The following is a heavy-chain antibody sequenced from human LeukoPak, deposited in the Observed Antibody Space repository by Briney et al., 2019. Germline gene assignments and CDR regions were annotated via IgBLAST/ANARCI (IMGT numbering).Heavy chain of an antibody. CDR2: INPNSGGT. CDR3: ARDQVARDIVVVLTATGTIDY. Sequence: ASVKVSSKASGYTFTGYYMHWVRQAPGQGLEWMGWINPNSGGTTYAQKFQGRATMTRDTSISTAYMELSRLRSDDTAVYYCARDQVARDIVVVLTATGTIDYWGQGTLVTVSS. V-gene: IGHV1-2*02. J-gene: IGHJ4*02. D-gene: IGHD2-15*01. CDR1: GYTFTGYY.